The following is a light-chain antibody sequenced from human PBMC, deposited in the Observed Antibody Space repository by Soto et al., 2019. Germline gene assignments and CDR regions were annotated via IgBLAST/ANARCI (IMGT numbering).Light chain of an antibody. CDR2: DVS. Sequence: QSALTQPASVSGSPGQSITISCTGTSSDVGGYNYVSWYQQHPGKAPKLMIYDVSNRPSGISNRFSGSKSGNTASLTKSGLQAEDEADYYCSSYASSSTLEVVFGGGTKLTVL. J-gene: IGLJ2*01. CDR3: SSYASSSTLEVV. CDR1: SSDVGGYNY. V-gene: IGLV2-14*01.